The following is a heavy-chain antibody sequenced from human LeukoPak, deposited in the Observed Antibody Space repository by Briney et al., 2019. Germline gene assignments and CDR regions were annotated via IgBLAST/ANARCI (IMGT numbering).Heavy chain of an antibody. V-gene: IGHV5-51*01. Sequence: KAGESLKISCQGSGYRFSSYWIGWVRQMPGKGLEWMGFIYPEDSDTKYRPSVQGQVTISADRYINTAYLQLSSLKASDTAMYYCARHGYSAGSGPRSFDIWGQGTMVTVSS. D-gene: IGHD3-10*01. CDR1: GYRFSSYW. CDR2: IYPEDSDT. J-gene: IGHJ3*02. CDR3: ARHGYSAGSGPRSFDI.